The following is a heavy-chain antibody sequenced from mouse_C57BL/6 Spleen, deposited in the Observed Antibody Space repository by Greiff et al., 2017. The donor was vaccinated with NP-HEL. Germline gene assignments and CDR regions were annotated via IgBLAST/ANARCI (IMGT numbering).Heavy chain of an antibody. Sequence: EVKLMESGGGLVKPGGSLKLSCAASGFTFSDYGMHWVRQAPEKGLEWVAYISSGSSTIYYADTVKGRFTISRDNAKNTLFLQMTSLRSEDTAMYYCARRDYDDGFDYWGQGTTLTVSS. D-gene: IGHD2-4*01. CDR2: ISSGSSTI. J-gene: IGHJ2*01. V-gene: IGHV5-17*01. CDR1: GFTFSDYG. CDR3: ARRDYDDGFDY.